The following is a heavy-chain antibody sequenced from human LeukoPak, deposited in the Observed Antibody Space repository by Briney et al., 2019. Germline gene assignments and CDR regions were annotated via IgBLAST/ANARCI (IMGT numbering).Heavy chain of an antibody. Sequence: GGSLRLSCAASGFTFSSYSMNWVRQAPGKGLEWVSSISSSSSYIYYADSAKGRFTISRDNAKNSLYLQMNSLRAEDTAVYYCARDQGLLAVAGFWVSAFDIWGQGTMVTVSS. CDR3: ARDQGLLAVAGFWVSAFDI. CDR2: ISSSSSYI. CDR1: GFTFSSYS. D-gene: IGHD6-19*01. J-gene: IGHJ3*02. V-gene: IGHV3-21*01.